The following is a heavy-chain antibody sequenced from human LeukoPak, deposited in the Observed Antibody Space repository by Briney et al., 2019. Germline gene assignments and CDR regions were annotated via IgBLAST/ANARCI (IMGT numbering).Heavy chain of an antibody. Sequence: PSETLSLTCAVYGGSFSGYYWSWIRQSPGKGLEWIGEINHSGSTNYNPPLKSRVTISVDASKSQFSLKLSSVTAADTAVYYCASMATILPIDYWGQGTLVTVSS. J-gene: IGHJ4*02. V-gene: IGHV4-34*01. D-gene: IGHD5-12*01. CDR1: GGSFSGYY. CDR2: INHSGST. CDR3: ASMATILPIDY.